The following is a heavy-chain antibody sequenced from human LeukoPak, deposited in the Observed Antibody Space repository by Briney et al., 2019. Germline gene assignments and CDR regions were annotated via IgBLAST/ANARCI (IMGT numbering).Heavy chain of an antibody. D-gene: IGHD6-6*01. CDR3: AREEYLDHYFDY. V-gene: IGHV4-30-2*01. CDR2: IYHSEST. J-gene: IGHJ4*02. Sequence: SQTLSLTCAVSGGSISSGGYSWSWIRQPPGKGLEWIGYIYHSESTYYNPSLKSRVTMSVDRSKNHFSLNLISVTAADTAVYYCAREEYLDHYFDYWGQGTLVTVSS. CDR1: GGSISSGGYS.